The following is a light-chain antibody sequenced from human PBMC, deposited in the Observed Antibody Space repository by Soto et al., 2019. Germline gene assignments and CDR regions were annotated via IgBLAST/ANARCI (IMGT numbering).Light chain of an antibody. CDR2: DAS. V-gene: IGKV3-20*01. Sequence: EIVLTQSPGTLSLSPGERAPLSCRARQRISSNSLAWYQQKPGQAPRLLIYDASNRATGIPDRFSGSGSGTDFTLTISRLEPEDFAVYYCQQRGGSPPTWTFGQGTKVDI. CDR1: QRISSNS. CDR3: QQRGGSPPTWT. J-gene: IGKJ1*01.